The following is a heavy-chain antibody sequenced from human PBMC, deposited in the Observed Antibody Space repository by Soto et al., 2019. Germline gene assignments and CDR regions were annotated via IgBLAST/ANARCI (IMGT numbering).Heavy chain of an antibody. J-gene: IGHJ6*02. V-gene: IGHV3-30*18. CDR3: AKGILSATFAPYAMDV. CDR1: GFPFNNYA. Sequence: QVQLVESGGGVVQPGTSLRLSCAASGFPFNNYAMHWVRQRPGKGLDWVAVISYDGSNSYNSDSVKGRFTVSRDRSKNTLSLQMNSLRVEDTAVYYCAKGILSATFAPYAMDVWGQGTTVTVSS. CDR2: ISYDGSNS. D-gene: IGHD3-16*01.